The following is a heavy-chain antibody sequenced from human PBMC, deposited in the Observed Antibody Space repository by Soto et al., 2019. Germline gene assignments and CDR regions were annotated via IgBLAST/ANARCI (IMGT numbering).Heavy chain of an antibody. CDR1: GFSLSTTGVG. CDR3: AQRFHYYGLGSERGNWFDP. J-gene: IGHJ5*02. D-gene: IGHD3-10*01. V-gene: IGHV2-5*02. CDR2: IYWDDDK. Sequence: QITLKESGPTLVRPTQTLTLTCTFSGFSLSTTGVGVGWIRQPPGKALEWLALIYWDDDKRYSPSLKSRLTSTEDTSKNQVTLTMTNMDPVDTATYYCAQRFHYYGLGSERGNWFDPWGQGTLVTVSS.